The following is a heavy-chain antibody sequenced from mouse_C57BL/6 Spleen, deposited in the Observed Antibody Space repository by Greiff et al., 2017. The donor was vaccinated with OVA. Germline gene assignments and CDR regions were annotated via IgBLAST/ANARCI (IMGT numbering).Heavy chain of an antibody. J-gene: IGHJ3*01. V-gene: IGHV1-64*01. CDR3: ARDYGNYPPVLPY. D-gene: IGHD2-1*01. CDR2: IHPNSGST. CDR1: GYTFTSYW. Sequence: VQLQQPGAELVKPGASVKLSCKASGYTFTSYWMHWVKQRPGQGLEWIGMIHPNSGSTNYNEKFKSKATLTVDKSSSTAYMQLSSLTSEDSAVYYCARDYGNYPPVLPYWGQGTLVTVSA.